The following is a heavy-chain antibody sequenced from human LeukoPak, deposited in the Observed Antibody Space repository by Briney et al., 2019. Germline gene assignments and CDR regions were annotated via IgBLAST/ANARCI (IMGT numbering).Heavy chain of an antibody. CDR2: INPNSGGT. D-gene: IGHD6-13*01. J-gene: IGHJ5*02. CDR1: GYTFTGYY. Sequence: ASVKVSCKASGYTFTGYYMHWVRQAPGQGLEWMGWINPNSGGTNYAQKLQGRVTMTTDTSTSTAYMELRSLRSDDTAVYYCARSGYSSSWYGNGFDPWGQGTLVTVSS. CDR3: ARSGYSSSWYGNGFDP. V-gene: IGHV1-2*02.